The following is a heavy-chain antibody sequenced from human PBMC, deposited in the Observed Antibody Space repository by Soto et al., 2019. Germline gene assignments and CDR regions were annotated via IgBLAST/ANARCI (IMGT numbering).Heavy chain of an antibody. D-gene: IGHD3-10*01. CDR2: MNPNSGNT. J-gene: IGHJ5*02. CDR1: GYTFTSYD. V-gene: IGHV1-8*01. CDR3: ARGTPIGITMVRGDTEKNWFDP. Sequence: ASVKVSCKASGYTFTSYDINWVRQATGQGLEWMGWMNPNSGNTGYAQKFQGRVTMTRNTSISTAYMELSSLRSEDTAVYYCARGTPIGITMVRGDTEKNWFDPWGQGTLVNVSS.